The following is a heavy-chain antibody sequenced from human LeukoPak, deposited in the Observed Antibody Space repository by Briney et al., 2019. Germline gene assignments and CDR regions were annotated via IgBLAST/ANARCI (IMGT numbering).Heavy chain of an antibody. V-gene: IGHV3-43*01. D-gene: IGHD2-21*01. J-gene: IGHJ3*02. CDR3: AKLVVVGRGALDI. CDR2: INWDGSST. CDR1: GFTFDDYT. Sequence: SGGSLRLSCAASGFTFDDYTMHWVRQAPGKGLEWVSLINWDGSSTSYADSVKGRFTVSRDNSKNSLFLQMSSLRTEDTAFYYCAKLVVVGRGALDIWGQGTMVTVSS.